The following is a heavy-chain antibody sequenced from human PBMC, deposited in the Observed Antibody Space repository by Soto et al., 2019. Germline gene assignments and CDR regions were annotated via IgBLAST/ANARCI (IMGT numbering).Heavy chain of an antibody. Sequence: PGGSLRLSCAASGFTFSNSWMSWVRQAPGKGLEWVANIKEDASEIHYVDSVKGRFTISRDNAKNCLYLQMSSLRVEDTGGYYCAGDDWGPAHIRGQGTLVTVSS. J-gene: IGHJ4*02. CDR3: AGDDWGPAHI. CDR1: GFTFSNSW. V-gene: IGHV3-7*04. CDR2: IKEDASEI. D-gene: IGHD2-2*01.